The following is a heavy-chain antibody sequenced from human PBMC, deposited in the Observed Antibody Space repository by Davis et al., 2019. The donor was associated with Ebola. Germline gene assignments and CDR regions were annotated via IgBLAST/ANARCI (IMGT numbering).Heavy chain of an antibody. CDR1: GFTFSSYS. J-gene: IGHJ6*04. Sequence: PGGSLRLSCAASGFTFSSYSMNWVRQAPGKGLEWVSSISSSSSYIYYADSAKGRFTISRDNAKNSLYLQMNSLRAEDTAVYYCARSGLSFGVVKYHYGMDVWGKGTTVTVSS. D-gene: IGHD3-3*01. V-gene: IGHV3-21*01. CDR2: ISSSSSYI. CDR3: ARSGLSFGVVKYHYGMDV.